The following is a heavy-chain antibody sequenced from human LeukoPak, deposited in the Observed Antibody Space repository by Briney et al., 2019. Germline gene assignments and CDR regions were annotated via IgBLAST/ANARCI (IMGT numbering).Heavy chain of an antibody. CDR2: INPNSGGT. J-gene: IGHJ4*02. Sequence: ASVKVSCKASGYTLTDYYMHWVRQAPGQGLEWMGRINPNSGGTNYAQKFQGWVTMTRDTSISTAYMELSRLRSDDTAVYYCARGWNWNYVLDYWGQGTLVTVSS. V-gene: IGHV1-2*04. D-gene: IGHD1-7*01. CDR1: GYTLTDYY. CDR3: ARGWNWNYVLDY.